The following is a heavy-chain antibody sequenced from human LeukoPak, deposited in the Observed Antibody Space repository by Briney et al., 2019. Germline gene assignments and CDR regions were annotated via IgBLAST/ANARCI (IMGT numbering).Heavy chain of an antibody. J-gene: IGHJ4*02. CDR1: GGSISSYY. Sequence: SETLSLTCTVSGGSISSYYWSWIRQPPGKGLEWIGYIYHSGSTIYNPSPKSRVTISGDTSKNQLSLKLTSVTAADTAVFYCASGWGYFDFWGQGTLVTVSS. D-gene: IGHD6-19*01. CDR2: IYHSGST. V-gene: IGHV4-59*01. CDR3: ASGWGYFDF.